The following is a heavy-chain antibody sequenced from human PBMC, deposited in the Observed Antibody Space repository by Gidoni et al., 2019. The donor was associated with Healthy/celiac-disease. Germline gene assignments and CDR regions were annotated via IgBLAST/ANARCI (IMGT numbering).Heavy chain of an antibody. J-gene: IGHJ4*02. CDR1: GYSFTSYW. CDR3: ARQNSCSGGSCYYFDY. V-gene: IGHV5-51*01. CDR2: IYPRDSDT. D-gene: IGHD2-15*01. Sequence: EVQLVQSGAEVKKPGESLKISCKGAGYSFTSYWIGWVRQMPGKGLEWMGIIYPRDSDTRYSPSFQCQVTISADKSISTAYLQWSSLKASDTAMYYCARQNSCSGGSCYYFDYWGQGTLVTVSS.